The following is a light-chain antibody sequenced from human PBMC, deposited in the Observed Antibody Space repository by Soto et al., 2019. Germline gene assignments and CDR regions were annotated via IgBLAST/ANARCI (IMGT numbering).Light chain of an antibody. CDR1: QSVSSY. V-gene: IGKV3-11*01. Sequence: EIAWTQSPATLSLSPGERATLSCRASQSVSSYLAWYQQKPGQAPRLLIYDASNRATGIPARFSGSESGTDGTITISSLEKEDGAVYYCQQRSNWTPTFGQGTRLEIK. J-gene: IGKJ5*01. CDR3: QQRSNWTPT. CDR2: DAS.